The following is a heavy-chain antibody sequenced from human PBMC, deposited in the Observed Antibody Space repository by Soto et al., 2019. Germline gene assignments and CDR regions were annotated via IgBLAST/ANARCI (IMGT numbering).Heavy chain of an antibody. CDR3: ARGSSQPDYDGMDV. CDR1: GVTFSGFS. Sequence: VRLSCAASGVTFSGFSMNWVRQGPGKGLEWISYISTRSLTIDYADSVRGRFTISRDNAEDSLYLQMRSLRDEDTAVYYCARGSSQPDYDGMDVWGQGTTVTVSS. V-gene: IGHV3-48*02. J-gene: IGHJ6*02. D-gene: IGHD2-2*01. CDR2: ISTRSLTI.